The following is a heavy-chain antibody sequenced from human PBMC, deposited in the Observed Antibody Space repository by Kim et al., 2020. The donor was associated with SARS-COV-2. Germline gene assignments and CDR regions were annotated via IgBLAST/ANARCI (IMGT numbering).Heavy chain of an antibody. Sequence: SETLSLTCTVSGGSISSGGYYWSWIRQHPGKGLEWIGYIYYSGSTYYNPSLKSRVTISVDTSKNQFSLKLSSVTAADTAVYYCARNWERGGYPIDYWGQGTLVTVSS. V-gene: IGHV4-31*03. CDR2: IYYSGST. D-gene: IGHD3-22*01. CDR3: ARNWERGGYPIDY. J-gene: IGHJ4*02. CDR1: GGSISSGGYY.